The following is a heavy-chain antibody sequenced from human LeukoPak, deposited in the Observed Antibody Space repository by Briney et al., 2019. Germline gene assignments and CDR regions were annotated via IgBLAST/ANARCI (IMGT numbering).Heavy chain of an antibody. D-gene: IGHD3-22*01. J-gene: IGHJ3*02. V-gene: IGHV1-46*01. Sequence: ASVKVSRKASGYTFTSYYMHWVRQAPGQGLEWMGIINPSGGSTSYAQKFQGRVTMTRDMSTSTVYMELSSLRSEDTAVYYCARDLGSSGYSYDAFDIWGQGTMVTVSS. CDR2: INPSGGST. CDR3: ARDLGSSGYSYDAFDI. CDR1: GYTFTSYY.